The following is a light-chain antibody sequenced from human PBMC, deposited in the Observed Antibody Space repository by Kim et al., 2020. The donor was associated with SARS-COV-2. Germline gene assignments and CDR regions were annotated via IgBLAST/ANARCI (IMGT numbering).Light chain of an antibody. V-gene: IGKV3-15*01. Sequence: SPGKSAPLSCRASQSVPSNLPWYQQKPGQAPRLLIYDASTRATVPPARFSGSGSGTEFTLTISSLQSEDFAVYYCQQYNNWPPITFGQGTRLEIK. CDR1: QSVPSN. J-gene: IGKJ5*01. CDR2: DAS. CDR3: QQYNNWPPIT.